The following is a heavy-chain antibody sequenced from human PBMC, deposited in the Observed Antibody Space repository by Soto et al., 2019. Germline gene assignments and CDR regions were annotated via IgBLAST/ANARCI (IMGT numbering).Heavy chain of an antibody. D-gene: IGHD6-6*01. J-gene: IGHJ5*02. V-gene: IGHV3-7*01. CDR3: ARITIEARRNWCDP. CDR1: GFPFSSYW. CDR2: IKQDGSEK. Sequence: LSCAASGFPFSSYWMSWVRQAPGKGLEWVANIKQDGSEKYYVDSVKGRFTISRDNAKNSLYLQMNSLRAEDTAVYYCARITIEARRNWCDPRGQGSPVTVSS.